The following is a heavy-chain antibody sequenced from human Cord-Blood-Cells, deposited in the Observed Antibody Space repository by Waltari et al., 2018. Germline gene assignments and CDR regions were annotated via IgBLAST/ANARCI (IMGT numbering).Heavy chain of an antibody. D-gene: IGHD6-6*01. J-gene: IGHJ3*02. CDR2: ISSSSSYI. V-gene: IGHV3-21*01. CDR3: ARDKVRAARAFDI. Sequence: EVQLVESGGGLVKPGGSLRLSCAASGFTFSSYSMNWVRPAPGKGLEWVSSISSSSSYIYYADSVKGRFTISRDNAKNSLYLQMNSLRAEDTAVYYWARDKVRAARAFDIWGQGTMVTVSS. CDR1: GFTFSSYS.